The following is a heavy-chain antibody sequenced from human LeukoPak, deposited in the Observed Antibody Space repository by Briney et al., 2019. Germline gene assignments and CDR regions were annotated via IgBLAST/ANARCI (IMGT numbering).Heavy chain of an antibody. J-gene: IGHJ4*02. CDR1: GYTFTSYY. V-gene: IGHV1-46*01. CDR3: ARAPQWTPELDY. D-gene: IGHD3/OR15-3a*01. CDR2: INPSGGST. Sequence: ASVKVSCKASGYTFTSYYMHWVRQAPGQGLEWMGIINPSGGSTSYAQKFQGRDTMTRDMSTSTVYMELSSLRSEDTAVYYCARAPQWTPELDYWGQGTLVTVSS.